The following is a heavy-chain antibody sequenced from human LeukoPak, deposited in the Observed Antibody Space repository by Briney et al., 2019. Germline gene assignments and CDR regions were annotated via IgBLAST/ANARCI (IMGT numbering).Heavy chain of an antibody. D-gene: IGHD4-17*01. V-gene: IGHV1-69*06. CDR2: IIPMFGKP. CDR3: ARALKYGDKRYFDY. J-gene: IGHJ4*02. CDR1: GYTFTGYY. Sequence: GASVKVSCKASGYTFTGYYMHWVRQAPGQGLEWMGGIIPMFGKPNYAHKFQGRVTITADKSTSTAYMELTSLRSEDTAVYYCARALKYGDKRYFDYWGQGTLVTVSS.